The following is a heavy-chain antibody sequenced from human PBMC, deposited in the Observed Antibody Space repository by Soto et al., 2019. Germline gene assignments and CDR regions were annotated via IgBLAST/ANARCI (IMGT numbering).Heavy chain of an antibody. Sequence: ASVKVSGKASGYTFTSYYMHWVRQAPGQGLEWMGIINPSGGSTSYAQKFQGRVTMTRDTSTSTVYMELSSLRSEDTAVYYCAREADIVVVVAALPYYYYGMDVWGQGTTVTVS. CDR3: AREADIVVVVAALPYYYYGMDV. CDR1: GYTFTSYY. J-gene: IGHJ6*01. CDR2: INPSGGST. D-gene: IGHD2-15*01. V-gene: IGHV1-46*01.